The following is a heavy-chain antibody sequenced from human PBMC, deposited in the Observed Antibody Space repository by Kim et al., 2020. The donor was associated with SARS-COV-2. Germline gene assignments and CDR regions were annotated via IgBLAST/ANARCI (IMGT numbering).Heavy chain of an antibody. J-gene: IGHJ6*02. CDR3: ARAPRITIFGVVIMGGMVV. D-gene: IGHD3-3*01. CDR1: GGSFSGYY. Sequence: SETLSLTCAVYGGSFSGYYWSWIRQPPGKGLEWIGEINHSGSTNYNPSLKSRVTISVDTSKNQFSLKLSSVTAADTAVYYCARAPRITIFGVVIMGGMVVWGQGSTVTVSS. CDR2: INHSGST. V-gene: IGHV4-34*01.